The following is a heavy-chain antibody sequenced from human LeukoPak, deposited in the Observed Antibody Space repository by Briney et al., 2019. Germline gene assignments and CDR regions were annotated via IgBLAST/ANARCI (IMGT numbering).Heavy chain of an antibody. CDR2: IYHSGST. J-gene: IGHJ4*02. CDR1: GGSISSGGYY. Sequence: TSETLSLTCTVSGGSISSGGYYWSWIRQPPGKGLEWIGYIYHSGSTYYNPSLKSRVTISVDRSKNQFSLKLSSVTAADTAVYYCARGFPASSFDYWGQGTLVTVSS. V-gene: IGHV4-30-2*01. D-gene: IGHD2-2*01. CDR3: ARGFPASSFDY.